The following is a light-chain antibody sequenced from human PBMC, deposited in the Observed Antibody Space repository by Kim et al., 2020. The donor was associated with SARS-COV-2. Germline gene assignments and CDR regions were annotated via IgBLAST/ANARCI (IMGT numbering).Light chain of an antibody. J-gene: IGLJ2*01. Sequence: KVTNFCSGSSANIGNNDVSWYQQLPGTAPKLLIYDNDKRPPGIPDRFSGSKSGTSATLAITGLQTRDEADYYCATWDHSLNVYVVFGGGTQLTV. V-gene: IGLV1-51*01. CDR2: DND. CDR1: SANIGNND. CDR3: ATWDHSLNVYVV.